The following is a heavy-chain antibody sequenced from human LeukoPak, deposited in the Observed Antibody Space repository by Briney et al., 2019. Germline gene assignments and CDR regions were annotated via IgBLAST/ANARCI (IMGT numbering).Heavy chain of an antibody. D-gene: IGHD5-18*01. J-gene: IGHJ4*02. CDR3: ARAPYSYAKMDY. CDR1: GYTFTGYY. CDR2: INPNSGGT. Sequence: ASVKVSCKASGYTFTGYYMHWVRQAPGQGLEWMGWINPNSGGTDYAQKFQGRVTMTRDTSISTAYMELSRLRSDDTAVYYCARAPYSYAKMDYWGQGTLVTVSS. V-gene: IGHV1-2*02.